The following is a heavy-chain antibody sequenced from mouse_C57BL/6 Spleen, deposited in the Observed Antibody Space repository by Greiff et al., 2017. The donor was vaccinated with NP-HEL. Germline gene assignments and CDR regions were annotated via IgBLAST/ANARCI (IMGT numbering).Heavy chain of an antibody. D-gene: IGHD4-1*01. CDR3: TELGDFDY. CDR2: IDPETGGT. J-gene: IGHJ2*01. Sequence: VKLMESGAELVRPGASVTLSCKASGYTFTDYEMHWVKQTPVHGLEWIGAIDPETGGTAYNQKFKGKAILTADKSSSTAYMELRSLTSEDSAVYYCTELGDFDYWGQGTTLTVSS. CDR1: GYTFTDYE. V-gene: IGHV1-15*01.